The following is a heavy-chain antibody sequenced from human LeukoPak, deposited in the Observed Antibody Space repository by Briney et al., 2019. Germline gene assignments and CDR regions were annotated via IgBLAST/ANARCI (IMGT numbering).Heavy chain of an antibody. CDR2: INAGNGNT. Sequence: ASVKVSCKASGYTFTSYAMHWVRQAPGQRLEWMGWINAGNGNTKYSQKFQGRVTITRDTSASTAYMELSSLRSEDTAVYYCARNGYSGYDSSRCYYYGMDVWGQGTTVTVSS. CDR1: GYTFTSYA. V-gene: IGHV1-3*01. D-gene: IGHD5-12*01. CDR3: ARNGYSGYDSSRCYYYGMDV. J-gene: IGHJ6*02.